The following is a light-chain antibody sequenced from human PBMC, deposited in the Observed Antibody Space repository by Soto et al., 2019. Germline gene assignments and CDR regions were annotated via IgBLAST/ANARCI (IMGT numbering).Light chain of an antibody. V-gene: IGLV2-8*01. Sequence: QSALTQPPSASGSPGQSVTIYCTGTSSDVGGYDYVSWYQQHPGKAPKLLIYEVTKRPSGVPDRFYGSKSGSTASLTVYGLHAEDEADYYCSSFVLNNMLLFGGGTKLTVL. CDR3: SSFVLNNMLL. CDR2: EVT. CDR1: SSDVGGYDY. J-gene: IGLJ2*01.